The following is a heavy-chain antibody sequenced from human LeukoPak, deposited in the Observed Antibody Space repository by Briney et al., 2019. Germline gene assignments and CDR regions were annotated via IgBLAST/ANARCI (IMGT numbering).Heavy chain of an antibody. J-gene: IGHJ4*02. CDR3: AKDHYWSIDC. Sequence: GGSLRLSCAASRFYFSSNWMHWVRHAPGQGLVWVSRIRGDGISTNYADSVKGRFTISGDIAKNTLYLQMNSLRAEDTGVYYCAKDHYWSIDCWGRGTLVTVSS. CDR2: IRGDGIST. CDR1: RFYFSSNW. V-gene: IGHV3-74*01. D-gene: IGHD3-3*01.